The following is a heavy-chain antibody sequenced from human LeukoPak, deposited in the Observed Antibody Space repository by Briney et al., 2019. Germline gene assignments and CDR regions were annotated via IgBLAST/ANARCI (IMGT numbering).Heavy chain of an antibody. CDR2: INHSGST. CDR3: ARRGQKYYGSGSYLDY. J-gene: IGHJ4*02. D-gene: IGHD3-10*01. CDR1: GGSFSGYY. Sequence: SETLSLTCAVYGGSFSGYYWSWIRQPPGKGLEWIGEINHSGSTNYNPSLKSRVTISVDTSKNQFSLKLSSVTAADTAVYYCARRGQKYYGSGSYLDYWGQGTLVTVSS. V-gene: IGHV4-34*01.